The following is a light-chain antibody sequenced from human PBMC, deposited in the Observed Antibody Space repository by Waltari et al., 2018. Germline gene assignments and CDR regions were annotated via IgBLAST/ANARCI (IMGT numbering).Light chain of an antibody. V-gene: IGLV2-11*01. Sequence: QSALTQPRSVSVSPGQSVTLPCTGTDSHVAAHKSASWYQHRPGKAPTLVIYDFDQRPSGVPERFSGSKAGNTASLTISGLQTDDEASYYCCSYAGRYTSVFGGGTKVTVL. J-gene: IGLJ2*01. CDR1: DSHVAAHKS. CDR3: CSYAGRYTSV. CDR2: DFD.